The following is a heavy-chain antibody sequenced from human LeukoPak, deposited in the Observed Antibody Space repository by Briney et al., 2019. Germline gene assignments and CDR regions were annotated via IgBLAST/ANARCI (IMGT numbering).Heavy chain of an antibody. CDR3: ARANYYDSSGYFDY. CDR2: IYYSGST. V-gene: IGHV4-59*11. CDR1: GGSISSHY. Sequence: KTSETLSLTCTVSGGSISSHYWSWIRQPPGKGLEWIGYIYYSGSTNYNPSLKSRVTISVDTSKNQFSLKLSSVTAADTAVYYCARANYYDSSGYFDYWGQGTLVTVSS. J-gene: IGHJ4*02. D-gene: IGHD3-22*01.